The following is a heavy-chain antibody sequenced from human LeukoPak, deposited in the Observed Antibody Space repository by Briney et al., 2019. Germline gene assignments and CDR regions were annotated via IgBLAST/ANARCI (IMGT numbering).Heavy chain of an antibody. V-gene: IGHV3-30*04. J-gene: IGHJ1*01. CDR1: GFTFKDYA. Sequence: GRALRLSCSASGFTFKDYAMHWVRQAPGLGLEWVAVIASDGRTTYYADSVSGRFTNSRDNSNNALSLQMNSLNADDTAVYYCARAAEASCSGTSCYRYFHHWGQGTLVIVSS. D-gene: IGHD2-2*01. CDR2: IASDGRTT. CDR3: ARAAEASCSGTSCYRYFHH.